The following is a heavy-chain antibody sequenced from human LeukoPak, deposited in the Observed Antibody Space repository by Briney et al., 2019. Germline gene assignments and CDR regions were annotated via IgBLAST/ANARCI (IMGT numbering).Heavy chain of an antibody. Sequence: SETLSLTCTVSGVSIRGDTYYWGWIRQPPGKGLEWIGNYHIGNTYYNPSLKSRVTISEDTSKNQFSLRVNSVTAADTAVYYCARVWSAGLPDYWGQGTLVTVSS. CDR1: GVSIRGDTYY. J-gene: IGHJ4*02. D-gene: IGHD3-10*01. CDR2: YHIGNT. V-gene: IGHV4-39*01. CDR3: ARVWSAGLPDY.